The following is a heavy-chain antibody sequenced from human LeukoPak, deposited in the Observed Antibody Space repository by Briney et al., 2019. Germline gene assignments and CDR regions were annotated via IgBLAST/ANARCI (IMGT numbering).Heavy chain of an antibody. D-gene: IGHD5-12*01. J-gene: IGHJ4*02. CDR3: ARRDSGFEFFDY. CDR2: IYPGDSDT. V-gene: IGHV5-51*01. Sequence: GESLKISCKGSGYSFTSYWIGWGRQRPGKGLEGMGIIYPGDSDTRYSPSFQGQVTISADKFLTTAYLQWSSLEASDSAMYYCARRDSGFEFFDYWGQGTLVTVSS. CDR1: GYSFTSYW.